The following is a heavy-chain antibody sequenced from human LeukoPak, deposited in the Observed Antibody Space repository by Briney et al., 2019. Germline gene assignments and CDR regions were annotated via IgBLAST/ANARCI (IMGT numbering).Heavy chain of an antibody. V-gene: IGHV3-9*01. Sequence: GRSLRLSCAASGFTFDDYAKHWVRQAPGKGLEWVSGISWNSGSIGYADSVKGRFTISRDNAKNSLYLQMNSLRAEDTALYYGAKDMRSRLGFADYWGQGTLVTVSS. CDR3: AKDMRSRLGFADY. D-gene: IGHD6-19*01. CDR2: ISWNSGSI. CDR1: GFTFDDYA. J-gene: IGHJ4*02.